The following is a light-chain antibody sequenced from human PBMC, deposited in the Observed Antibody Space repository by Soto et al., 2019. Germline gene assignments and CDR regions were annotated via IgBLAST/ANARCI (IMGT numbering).Light chain of an antibody. CDR3: QQYNNWPGT. Sequence: EILMTQSPATLSVSPGERATLSCRATESVSNNLAWYQQEPRQAPRLLIYGASTRAPGIPARFSGRGSGTEFTLTISGLQSEDCAVYYCQQYNNWPGTFGRGTKVEI. V-gene: IGKV3-15*01. J-gene: IGKJ1*01. CDR1: ESVSNN. CDR2: GAS.